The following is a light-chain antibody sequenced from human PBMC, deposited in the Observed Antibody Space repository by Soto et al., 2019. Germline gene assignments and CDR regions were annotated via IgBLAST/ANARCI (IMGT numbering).Light chain of an antibody. CDR3: QQYENLPT. CDR2: DAS. V-gene: IGKV1-33*01. Sequence: DIQLTQSPSFLSAAVGDRVTITCRASQSISSWLAWHQQKPGTAPKLLIYDASNLEAGVPSRFRGSGSGTDLTFTISRLQPEDIATYYCQQYENLPTFGQGTRLEI. CDR1: QSISSW. J-gene: IGKJ5*01.